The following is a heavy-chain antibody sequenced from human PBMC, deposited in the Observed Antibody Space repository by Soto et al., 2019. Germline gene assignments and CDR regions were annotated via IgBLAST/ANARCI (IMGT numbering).Heavy chain of an antibody. V-gene: IGHV3-21*01. Sequence: GGSLRLSCIGSGFSFSACSMNWGRQAPGKGLEWVSSIKVGSSRIYQPESMKGRFTISRDDARNSVYLQINSLRAEDTALYFCVRSPKIGVRGDFWGRGTQVTVSS. CDR1: GFSFSACS. J-gene: IGHJ1*01. D-gene: IGHD3-16*01. CDR2: IKVGSSRI. CDR3: VRSPKIGVRGDF.